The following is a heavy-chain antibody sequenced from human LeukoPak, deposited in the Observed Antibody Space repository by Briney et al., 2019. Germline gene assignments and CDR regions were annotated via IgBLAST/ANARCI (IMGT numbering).Heavy chain of an antibody. CDR3: AKVPSLKSYASTHFDY. V-gene: IGHV1-18*04. J-gene: IGHJ4*02. CDR1: GYTFTSYG. D-gene: IGHD2-2*01. Sequence: GGSVKVSCKASGYTFTSYGISWVRQAPGQGLEWMGWISVYNGNTNYAQKLQGRVAINTEKYTSTAYMELRSLGSDDTAVYYCAKVPSLKSYASTHFDYWGQGTLVTVSS. CDR2: ISVYNGNT.